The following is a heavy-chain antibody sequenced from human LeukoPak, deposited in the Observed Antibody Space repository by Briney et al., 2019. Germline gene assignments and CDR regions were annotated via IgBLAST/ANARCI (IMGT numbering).Heavy chain of an antibody. V-gene: IGHV4-31*01. J-gene: IGHJ4*02. CDR1: GGSISSGGYY. Sequence: SETLSLTCTVSGGSISSGGYYWSWIRQHPGKGLEWIGYIYYSGSTYYNPSLKSQVTISVDTSKNQFSLKLSSVTAADTAVYYCARVLNMVRGVWGGFFDYWGQGTLVTVSS. CDR2: IYYSGST. CDR3: ARVLNMVRGVWGGFFDY. D-gene: IGHD3-10*01.